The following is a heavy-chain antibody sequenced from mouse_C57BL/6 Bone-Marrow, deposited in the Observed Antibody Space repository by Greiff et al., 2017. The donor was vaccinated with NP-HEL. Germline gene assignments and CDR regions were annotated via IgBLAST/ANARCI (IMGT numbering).Heavy chain of an antibody. V-gene: IGHV1-15*01. CDR1: GYTFTDYE. Sequence: QVQLQQSGAELVRPGASVTLSCKASGYTFTDYEMHWVKQTPVHGLEWIGAIDPETGGTAYNQKFKGKAILTADKSSSTAYMELRSLTSEDSALYYCTRHDGYYGAYWGQGTLVTVSA. D-gene: IGHD2-3*01. J-gene: IGHJ3*01. CDR2: IDPETGGT. CDR3: TRHDGYYGAY.